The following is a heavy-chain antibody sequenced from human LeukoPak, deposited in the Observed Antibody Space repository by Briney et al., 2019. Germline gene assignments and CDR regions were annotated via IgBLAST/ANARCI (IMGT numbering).Heavy chain of an antibody. J-gene: IGHJ5*02. V-gene: IGHV4-59*01. CDR1: GGSISSYY. D-gene: IGHD2-2*01. Sequence: PSETLSLTCTVSGGSISSYYWSWIRQPPGTGLEWIGYIYYSGSTNYNPSLKSRVTISVDTSKNQFSLKLSSVTAADTAVYYCARVNPVDNWFDPWGQGTLVTVSS. CDR3: ARVNPVDNWFDP. CDR2: IYYSGST.